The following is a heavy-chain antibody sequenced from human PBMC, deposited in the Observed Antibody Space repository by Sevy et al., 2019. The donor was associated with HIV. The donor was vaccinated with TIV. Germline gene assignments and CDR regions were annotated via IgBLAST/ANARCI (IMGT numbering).Heavy chain of an antibody. V-gene: IGHV3-48*01. CDR1: GLTFSTYS. J-gene: IGHJ4*02. D-gene: IGHD3-10*01. CDR3: ASPLPFYYGSGSEEFDY. Sequence: GGSLRLSCAASGLTFSTYSMNWVRQAPGKGLEWVSYISSSSSTIYYADSVKGRFTISRDNAKNSLYLQMNSLRAEDTAVYYCASPLPFYYGSGSEEFDYWGRGTLVTVPS. CDR2: ISSSSSTI.